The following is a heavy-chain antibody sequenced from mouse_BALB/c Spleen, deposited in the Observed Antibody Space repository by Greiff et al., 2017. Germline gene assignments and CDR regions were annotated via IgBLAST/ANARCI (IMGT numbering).Heavy chain of an antibody. V-gene: IGHV1S137*01. CDR1: GYTFTDYA. Sequence: QVQLQQSGAELVRPGVSVKISCKGSGYTFTDYAMHWVKQSHAKSLEWIGVISTYYGDASYNQKFKGKATMTVDKSSSTAYMELARLTSEDSAIYYCASVWSFDYWGQGTTLTVSS. D-gene: IGHD2-10*02. J-gene: IGHJ2*01. CDR2: ISTYYGDA. CDR3: ASVWSFDY.